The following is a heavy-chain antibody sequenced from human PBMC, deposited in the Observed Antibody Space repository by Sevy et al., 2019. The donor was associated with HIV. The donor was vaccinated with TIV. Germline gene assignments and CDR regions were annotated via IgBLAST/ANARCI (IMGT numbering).Heavy chain of an antibody. CDR3: ARYIAAVGNNWFDP. CDR1: GGSISSSSYY. V-gene: IGHV4-39*01. D-gene: IGHD6-13*01. Sequence: SETLSLTCTVSGGSISSSSYYWGWIRQPTGKGLDWIGSIHYSGSTKYNPSLKSRVTISVDTSKNQFFLRLSSVTAADTAVYYCARYIAAVGNNWFDPWGQGTLVTVSS. J-gene: IGHJ5*02. CDR2: IHYSGST.